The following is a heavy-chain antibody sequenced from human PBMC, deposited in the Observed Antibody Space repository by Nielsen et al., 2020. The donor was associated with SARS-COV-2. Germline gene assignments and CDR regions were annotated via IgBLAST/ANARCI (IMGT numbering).Heavy chain of an antibody. Sequence: GGSLRLSCAASDFTFTSYTMNWVRQAPGKGLEWVASITMSGSYMYYADSVRGRFTVSRDNAANSLFLQMNNLRDEDTATYYCARDQDGGAATSNWYFDLWGRGTLVIVSS. V-gene: IGHV3-21*06. CDR2: ITMSGSYM. CDR1: DFTFTSYT. D-gene: IGHD6-25*01. CDR3: ARDQDGGAATSNWYFDL. J-gene: IGHJ2*01.